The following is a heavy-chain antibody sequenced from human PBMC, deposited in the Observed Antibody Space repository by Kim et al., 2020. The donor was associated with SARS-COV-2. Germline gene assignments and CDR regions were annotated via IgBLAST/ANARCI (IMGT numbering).Heavy chain of an antibody. CDR1: GFTFNTYS. J-gene: IGHJ4*02. D-gene: IGHD2-15*01. CDR2: ISSSSNTI. V-gene: IGHV3-48*02. CDR3: ARDFGFCSGATCPTPPRFDY. Sequence: GGSLRLSCAASGFTFNTYSMVWVRQAPGQGLEWVSYISSSSNTIYYADSVSGRFIISRDNAKNSLYLQMNSLRDEDTALYYCARDFGFCSGATCPTPPRFDYWPGNPGHRLL.